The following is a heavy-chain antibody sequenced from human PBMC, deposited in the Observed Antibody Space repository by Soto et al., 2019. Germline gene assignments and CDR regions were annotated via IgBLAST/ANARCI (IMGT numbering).Heavy chain of an antibody. CDR3: ARASIRCYQCWFDP. CDR1: GYTFTTSA. J-gene: IGHJ5*02. Sequence: QVQLVQSGAEVKNPGAALRVSCKTSGYTFTTSAIHWVRQAPGQGPEWMGWINAANGNTKYSKKFQGRVTITRDTSATTTYMELSSLTSEDTAVYYCARASIRCYQCWFDPWGQGTLVTVSS. V-gene: IGHV1-3*01. CDR2: INAANGNT. D-gene: IGHD3-16*02.